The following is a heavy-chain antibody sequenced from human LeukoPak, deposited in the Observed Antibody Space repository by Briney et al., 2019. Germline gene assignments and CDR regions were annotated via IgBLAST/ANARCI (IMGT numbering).Heavy chain of an antibody. CDR1: GYTFINYG. CDR3: ARALSRGYSGYDYGLGY. CDR2: ISASNGNT. D-gene: IGHD5-12*01. V-gene: IGHV1-18*01. J-gene: IGHJ4*02. Sequence: ASVKVSCKASGYTFINYGVTWVRQAPGQGLGWMGWISASNGNTNYAQKLQGRVTMTTETSTSTAYMELRSLRSDDTAVYYCARALSRGYSGYDYGLGYWGQGTLVTVS.